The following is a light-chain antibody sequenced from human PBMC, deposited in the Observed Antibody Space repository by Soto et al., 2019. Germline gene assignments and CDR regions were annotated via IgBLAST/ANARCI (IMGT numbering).Light chain of an antibody. Sequence: DIQLTQSPSLLSSSVGDRVTVTCRTSQNIYNYLNWYQQKPGKAPKLLIYAASSVQSGVPLRFSGTGSGTDFTLTISSLQPEDFATYYCEQTYSTPVTFGQGTRLEIK. CDR1: QNIYNY. CDR2: AAS. V-gene: IGKV1-39*01. CDR3: EQTYSTPVT. J-gene: IGKJ5*01.